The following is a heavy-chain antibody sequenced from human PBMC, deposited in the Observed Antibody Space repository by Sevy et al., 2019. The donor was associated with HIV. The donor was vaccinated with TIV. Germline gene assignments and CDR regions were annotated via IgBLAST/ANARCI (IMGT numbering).Heavy chain of an antibody. V-gene: IGHV3-48*03. CDR2: ISSSGSTI. Sequence: GGSLRLSCAASGFTFSSYEMNWVRQAPGKGLEWVSYISSSGSTIYYADSVKGRFTISRDNAKNSLYLQMNSLRAEDTAVYYCARGGGSSWYWSFDYWGQGTLVTVSS. CDR1: GFTFSSYE. D-gene: IGHD6-13*01. J-gene: IGHJ4*02. CDR3: ARGGGSSWYWSFDY.